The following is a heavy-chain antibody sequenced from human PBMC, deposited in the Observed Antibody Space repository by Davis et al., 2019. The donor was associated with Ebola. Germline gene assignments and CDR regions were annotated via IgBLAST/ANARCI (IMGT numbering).Heavy chain of an antibody. J-gene: IGHJ3*01. D-gene: IGHD2-2*01. CDR3: ARGGLLPAALYL. V-gene: IGHV4-59*01. CDR1: GASMTSYY. CDR2: IAYTGNT. Sequence: PSETLSLTCTVSGASMTSYYWSWIRQPPGKGLEWIGYIAYTGNTIYNPSLKSRVTISGDTSKKQFSLRLSSVTAADTAVYYCARGGLLPAALYLWGQGTMVTVSS.